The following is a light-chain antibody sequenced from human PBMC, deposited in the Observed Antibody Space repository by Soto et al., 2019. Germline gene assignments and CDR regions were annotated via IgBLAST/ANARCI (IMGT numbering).Light chain of an antibody. CDR3: QQYGSSPCT. CDR1: QSVSSSY. CDR2: GAS. V-gene: IGKV3-20*01. Sequence: EIVLTQSPGTLSLSPGERATLSCRASQSVSSSYLAWYQQKPGQAPRLLIYGASSRATSIPDRFSGSGSGTDFTLTISRLEPEDFAVYYCQQYGSSPCTFGQGTKVEIK. J-gene: IGKJ1*01.